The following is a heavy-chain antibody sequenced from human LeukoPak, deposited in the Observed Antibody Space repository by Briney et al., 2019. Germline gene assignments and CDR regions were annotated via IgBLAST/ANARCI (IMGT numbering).Heavy chain of an antibody. V-gene: IGHV3-21*01. J-gene: IGHJ4*02. CDR1: GFTFNIYT. CDR3: ARDYGSGSHFDY. CDR2: ISSSSLYI. D-gene: IGHD1-26*01. Sequence: GGSLRLSCSASGFTFNIYTMHWVSQAQGKGLGWESSISSSSLYISYTDSLKGRLTISRDNAKSSLYLHSHSLRAGDTAIYFCARDYGSGSHFDYWGQGTLVTVSS.